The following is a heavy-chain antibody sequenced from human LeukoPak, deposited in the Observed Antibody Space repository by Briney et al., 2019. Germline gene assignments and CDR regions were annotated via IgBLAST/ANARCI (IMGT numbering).Heavy chain of an antibody. D-gene: IGHD3-10*01. CDR3: ARSVGVRGVIIPQPLPDY. CDR1: GGSFSGYY. Sequence: SETLSLTCAVYGGSFSGYYWSWIRQPPGKGLEWIGEINHSGSTNYNPSLKSRVTISVDTSKNQFSLKLSSVTAADTAVYYCARSVGVRGVIIPQPLPDYWGQGTLVTVSS. V-gene: IGHV4-34*01. CDR2: INHSGST. J-gene: IGHJ4*02.